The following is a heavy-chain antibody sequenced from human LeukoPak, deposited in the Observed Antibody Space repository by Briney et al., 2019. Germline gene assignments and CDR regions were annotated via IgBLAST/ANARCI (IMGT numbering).Heavy chain of an antibody. CDR2: LSGSGDST. V-gene: IGHV3-23*01. CDR3: AKDPAGYSYGPYAFDI. Sequence: GGSLRLSRAASGFTFSSYAMSWVRQAPGKGLEWVSGLSGSGDSTYYADSVKGRFTISRDNSKNTLYLQMNSLRAEDTAVYYCAKDPAGYSYGPYAFDIWGQGTMVTVSS. D-gene: IGHD5-18*01. J-gene: IGHJ3*02. CDR1: GFTFSSYA.